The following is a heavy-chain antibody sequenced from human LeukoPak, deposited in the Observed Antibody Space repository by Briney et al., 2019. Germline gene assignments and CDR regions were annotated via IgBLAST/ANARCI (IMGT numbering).Heavy chain of an antibody. CDR3: AKDPTSVGGRHDWLLDS. CDR2: IGFGDDSA. D-gene: IGHD3-9*01. CDR1: GFTFSSHS. Sequence: GGSLRLSCAASGFTFSSHSMIWVRQAPGKGLEWVSTIGFGDDSAYYADSVKGRFTISRDNSKNTLYLQMNYLRAEDTAVYYCAKDPTSVGGRHDWLLDSWGQGTLVTVSS. J-gene: IGHJ5*02. V-gene: IGHV3-23*01.